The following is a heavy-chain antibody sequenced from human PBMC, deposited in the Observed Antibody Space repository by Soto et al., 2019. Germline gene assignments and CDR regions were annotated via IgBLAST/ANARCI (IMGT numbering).Heavy chain of an antibody. CDR1: GYTFTGYY. CDR3: ARDWMVTPSGWFDP. V-gene: IGHV1-2*02. D-gene: IGHD2-21*02. Sequence: ASVKVSCKASGYTFTGYYMHWVRQAPGQGLEWMGWINPNSGGTNYVQKFQGRVTMTRDTSISTAYMELSRLRSDDTAVYYCARDWMVTPSGWFDPWGQGTLVTVSS. CDR2: INPNSGGT. J-gene: IGHJ5*02.